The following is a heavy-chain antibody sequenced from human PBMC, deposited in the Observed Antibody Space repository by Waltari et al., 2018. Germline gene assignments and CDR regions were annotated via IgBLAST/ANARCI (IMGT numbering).Heavy chain of an antibody. CDR3: ARLSYGHGKDAFDL. D-gene: IGHD1-26*01. V-gene: IGHV4-59*01. CDR2: ISNSGTT. Sequence: QVQLQESGPGLVRPSETLSLSCAVSGVSISGVYWSWIRQPPGQGLEWVGYISNSGTTSDNPSLKSRATISPDTSKNRISLNLTSMTAADTAVYYCARLSYGHGKDAFDLWGQGTMVTVSS. J-gene: IGHJ3*01. CDR1: GVSISGVY.